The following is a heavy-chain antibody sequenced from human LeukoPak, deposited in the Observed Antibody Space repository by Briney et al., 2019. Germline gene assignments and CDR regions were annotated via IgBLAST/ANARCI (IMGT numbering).Heavy chain of an antibody. V-gene: IGHV3-33*01. Sequence: GRSLRLSCAASGFTFSSYGMHWVRQAPGKGLEWVAVIWYDGSNKYYADSVKGRFTISRDNSKNTLYLQMNSLRAEDTAVYYCARAPMYSSDWPGVGTYYYYGMDVWGQGTTVTVSS. CDR1: GFTFSSYG. CDR3: ARAPMYSSDWPGVGTYYYYGMDV. CDR2: IWYDGSNK. J-gene: IGHJ6*02. D-gene: IGHD6-19*01.